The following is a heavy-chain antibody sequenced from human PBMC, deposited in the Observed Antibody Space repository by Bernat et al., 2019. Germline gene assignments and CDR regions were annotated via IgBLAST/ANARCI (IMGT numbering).Heavy chain of an antibody. J-gene: IGHJ4*02. D-gene: IGHD5-18*01. CDR3: ATGGTASFDY. V-gene: IGHV3-74*01. Sequence: EVQLVESGGGLVQPGGSLRLSCVASGFTFSSRWMHWVRQAPGKGLVWVSRINDEGGSTTYTDSVKGRIIISMNNAKDTLYLQMNSLRAEDTAVYYCATGGTASFDYWGQGTLVTVSS. CDR1: GFTFSSRW. CDR2: INDEGGST.